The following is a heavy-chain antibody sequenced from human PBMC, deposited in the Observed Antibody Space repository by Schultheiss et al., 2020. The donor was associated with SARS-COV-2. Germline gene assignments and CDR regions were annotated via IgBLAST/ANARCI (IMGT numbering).Heavy chain of an antibody. CDR2: ISYDGSNK. J-gene: IGHJ4*02. CDR1: GFTFSSYA. CDR3: ARYSDPLRY. V-gene: IGHV3-30*07. D-gene: IGHD4-17*01. Sequence: GESLKISCAASGFTFSSYAMHWVRQAPGKGLEWVAVISYDGSNKYYADSVKGRFTISRDSSKNTLYLQMNSLRAEDTAVYYCARYSDPLRYWGQGTLVTVSS.